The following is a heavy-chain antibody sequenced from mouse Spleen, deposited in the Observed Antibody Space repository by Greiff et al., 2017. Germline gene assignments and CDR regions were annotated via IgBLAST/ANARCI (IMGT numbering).Heavy chain of an antibody. CDR2: IRNKANGYTT. J-gene: IGHJ4*01. CDR3: ARSYVDYAMDY. D-gene: IGHD6-5*01. Sequence: EVKLVESGGGLVQPGGSLSLSCAASGFTFTDYYMSWVRQPPGKALEWLGFIRNKANGYTTEYSASVKGRFTISRDNSQSILYLQMNALRAEDSATYYCARSYVDYAMDYWGQGTSVTVSS. V-gene: IGHV7-3*01. CDR1: GFTFTDYY.